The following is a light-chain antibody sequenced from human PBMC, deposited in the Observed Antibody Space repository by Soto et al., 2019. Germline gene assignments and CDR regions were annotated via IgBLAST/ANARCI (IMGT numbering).Light chain of an antibody. V-gene: IGLV1-40*01. CDR2: GNT. Sequence: QSVLTQPPSASGAPGQRVTISCTGSSSNIGAGYDVHWYQQLPGTAPKLLIYGNTNRPSGVPDRFSGSKSGTSASLAITALQAEDEADYYCQSSVSSLSGYVFGTGTKVTVL. J-gene: IGLJ1*01. CDR3: QSSVSSLSGYV. CDR1: SSNIGAGYD.